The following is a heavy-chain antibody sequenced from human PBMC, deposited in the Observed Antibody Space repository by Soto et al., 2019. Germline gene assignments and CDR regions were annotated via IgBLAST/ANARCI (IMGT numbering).Heavy chain of an antibody. D-gene: IGHD3-10*01. Sequence: EVQLEEFGGDLVQPGGSLRLSCAASGFTFSTYWMHWVRQAPGKGLVWVSRINSDGGTTTYAESVKGRFTISRDNARNTVYLQMNSLRPEDTALYYCVRVGTGSWSWRDPWGQGTLVTVSS. CDR1: GFTFSTYW. CDR3: VRVGTGSWSWRDP. CDR2: INSDGGTT. J-gene: IGHJ5*02. V-gene: IGHV3-74*01.